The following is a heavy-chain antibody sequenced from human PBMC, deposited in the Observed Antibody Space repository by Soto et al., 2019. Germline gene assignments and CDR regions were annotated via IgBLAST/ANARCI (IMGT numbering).Heavy chain of an antibody. D-gene: IGHD3-10*01. CDR3: ARDRYYYGSGSYYNLKNQYYMDV. J-gene: IGHJ6*03. Sequence: HPGGSLRLSCAASGFTFSSYGMHWVRQAPGKGLEWVAVIWYDGSNKYYADSVKGRFTISRDNSKNTLYLQMNSLRAEDTAVYYCARDRYYYGSGSYYNLKNQYYMDVWGKGTTVTVSS. CDR2: IWYDGSNK. V-gene: IGHV3-33*01. CDR1: GFTFSSYG.